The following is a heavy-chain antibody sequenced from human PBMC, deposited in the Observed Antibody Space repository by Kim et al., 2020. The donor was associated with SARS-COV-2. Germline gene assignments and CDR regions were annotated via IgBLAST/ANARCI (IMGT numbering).Heavy chain of an antibody. J-gene: IGHJ4*02. CDR2: ISWNSGSI. Sequence: GGSLRLSCAASGFTFDDYAMHWVRQAPGKGLEWVSGISWNSGSIGYADSVKGRFTISRDNAKNSLYLQMNSLRAEDTALYYCAKAISRYSYGSGSFDYWGQGTLVTVSS. V-gene: IGHV3-9*01. D-gene: IGHD5-18*01. CDR3: AKAISRYSYGSGSFDY. CDR1: GFTFDDYA.